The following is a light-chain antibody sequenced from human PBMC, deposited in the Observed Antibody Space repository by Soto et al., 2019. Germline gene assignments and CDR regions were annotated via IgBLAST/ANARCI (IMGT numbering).Light chain of an antibody. J-gene: IGKJ4*01. CDR3: QQSGSSPIT. V-gene: IGKV3-20*01. CDR1: QSVSNNY. CDR2: CAS. Sequence: EIVLTQSPGTLSLSPGERATLSCRASQSVSNNYLAWYQQKPGQAPRLLIYCASNRATGIPDRFSGSGSATDFSLTISRLEPEDIAVYFCQQSGSSPITFGGGTKVEIK.